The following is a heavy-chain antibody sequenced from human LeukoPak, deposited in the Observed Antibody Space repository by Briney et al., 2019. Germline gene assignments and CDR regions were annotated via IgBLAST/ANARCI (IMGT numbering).Heavy chain of an antibody. V-gene: IGHV3-11*01. D-gene: IGHD1-14*01. CDR1: GFTFSDYY. J-gene: IGHJ4*02. CDR3: ASQIEPYYFDY. CDR2: ISSTDSTI. Sequence: GGSLRLSCAASGFTFSDYYMSWIRRAPGKGLEWVSYISSTDSTIYYADSVKGRFTISRDNAKNSLYLQMNSLRAEDAAVYYCASQIEPYYFDYWGQGTLVTVSS.